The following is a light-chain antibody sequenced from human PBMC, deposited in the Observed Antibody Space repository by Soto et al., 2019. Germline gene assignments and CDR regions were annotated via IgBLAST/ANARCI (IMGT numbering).Light chain of an antibody. CDR3: QLYDNSPPRLT. V-gene: IGKV3-20*01. CDR1: QSVDSRF. J-gene: IGKJ3*01. Sequence: DIVMTQSPDSLAVSLGERATLSCKASQSVDSRFLAWYQQKRGQAPRLLIYGASSRAFGIPDRFSGSGSGTDFTLTIIRLEPEAFAVYYCQLYDNSPPRLTFGPGTKVDIK. CDR2: GAS.